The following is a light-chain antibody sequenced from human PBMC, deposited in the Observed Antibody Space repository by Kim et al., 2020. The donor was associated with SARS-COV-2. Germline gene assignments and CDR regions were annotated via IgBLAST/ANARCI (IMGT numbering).Light chain of an antibody. V-gene: IGLV2-14*04. CDR1: RSDIGAYNY. J-gene: IGLJ3*02. CDR3: TSYTTSTTWV. CDR2: DVT. Sequence: GQSIAISCTGTRSDIGAYNYVAWYQQHPGKVPKLMIYDVTKRPSGVSDRFSGSKSANTASLTISGLQAEDEADYYCTSYTTSTTWVFGGGTQLTVL.